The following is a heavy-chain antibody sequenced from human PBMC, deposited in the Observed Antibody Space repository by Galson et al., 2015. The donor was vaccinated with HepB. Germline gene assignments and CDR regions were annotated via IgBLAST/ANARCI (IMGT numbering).Heavy chain of an antibody. Sequence: SLRLSCAASGFTFDDYALHWVRQPPGKGLEWVSSISWKTDITEYADSVKGRFTISRDNAKNSLYLQMNSLREEDTAFYYCAKEHCTRINCFPENHYYYFIDVWGKGTSVTVSS. J-gene: IGHJ6*03. V-gene: IGHV3-9*01. CDR2: ISWKTDIT. CDR3: AKEHCTRINCFPENHYYYFIDV. CDR1: GFTFDDYA. D-gene: IGHD2-2*01.